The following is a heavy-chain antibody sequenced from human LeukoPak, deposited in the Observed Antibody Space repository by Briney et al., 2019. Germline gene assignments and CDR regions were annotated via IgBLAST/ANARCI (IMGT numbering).Heavy chain of an antibody. CDR1: GGSFSGYY. CDR2: IYYSGST. CDR3: ARDPSGYYYEDAFDI. V-gene: IGHV4-34*01. J-gene: IGHJ3*02. D-gene: IGHD3-22*01. Sequence: SETLSLTCAVYGGSFSGYYWSWIRQPPGKGLEWIGSIYYSGSTYYNPSLKSRVTISVDTSKNQFSLKLSSVTAADTAVYYCARDPSGYYYEDAFDIWGQGTTVTVSS.